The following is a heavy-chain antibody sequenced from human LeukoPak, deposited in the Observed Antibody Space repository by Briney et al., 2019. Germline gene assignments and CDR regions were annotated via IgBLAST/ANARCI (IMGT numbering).Heavy chain of an antibody. Sequence: ASVKVSCKASGYSFMDYDISWVRQATGQGREGVGWLNSKSGNTGYAEKFQGRVAMTRDTSVGTAYMALSSLRSEDTAVYYCARNSGLADCWGQGTLVTVSS. CDR3: ARNSGLADC. J-gene: IGHJ4*02. D-gene: IGHD5-12*01. CDR1: GYSFMDYD. CDR2: LNSKSGNT. V-gene: IGHV1-8*01.